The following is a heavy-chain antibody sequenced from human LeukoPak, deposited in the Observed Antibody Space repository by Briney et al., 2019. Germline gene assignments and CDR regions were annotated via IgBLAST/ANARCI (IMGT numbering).Heavy chain of an antibody. CDR3: ARDFQSAMVRTHDY. J-gene: IGHJ4*02. V-gene: IGHV3-21*05. D-gene: IGHD3-10*01. CDR1: GFTFSSYE. Sequence: GGSLRLSCAASGFTFSSYEMNWVRQAPGKGLEWVSYISSSSSYIYYADSVKGRFTISRDNAKNSLYLQMNSLRAEGTAVYYCARDFQSAMVRTHDYWGQGTLVTVSS. CDR2: ISSSSSYI.